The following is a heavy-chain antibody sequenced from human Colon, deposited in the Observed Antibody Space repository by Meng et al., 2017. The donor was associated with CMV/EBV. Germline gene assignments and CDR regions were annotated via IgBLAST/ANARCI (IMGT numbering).Heavy chain of an antibody. J-gene: IGHJ5*02. CDR3: ANSLGDVA. CDR1: WYTFTNYH. V-gene: IGHV7-4-1*02. CDR2: INTNAGNP. Sequence: TVSCKASWYTFTNYHMHWVRQAPGQGLEWMGWINTNAGNPTYAQGLTGRFVFSLDTSVNTAYLHISSLQAEDTAVYYCANSLGDVAWGQGTLVTVSS. D-gene: IGHD3-16*01.